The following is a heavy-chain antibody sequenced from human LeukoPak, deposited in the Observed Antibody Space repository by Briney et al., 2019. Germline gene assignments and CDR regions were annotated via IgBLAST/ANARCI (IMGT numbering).Heavy chain of an antibody. D-gene: IGHD3-22*01. CDR3: AKVTITYYYDSSEAPFFDY. CDR1: GFTFSDYY. CDR2: ISYDGSNK. V-gene: IGHV3-30*18. J-gene: IGHJ4*02. Sequence: PGGSLRLSCAASGFTFSDYYMSWIRQAPGKGLEWVAVISYDGSNKYYADSVKGRFTISRDNSKNTLYLQMNSLRAEDTAVYYCAKVTITYYYDSSEAPFFDYWGQGTLVTVSS.